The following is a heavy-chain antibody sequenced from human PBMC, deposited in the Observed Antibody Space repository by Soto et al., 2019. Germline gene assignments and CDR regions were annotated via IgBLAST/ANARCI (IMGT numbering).Heavy chain of an antibody. J-gene: IGHJ4*02. D-gene: IGHD6-13*01. CDR1: GFTFSSYA. V-gene: IGHV3-30-3*01. CDR2: ISYDGSNK. Sequence: LRLSFAASGFTFSSYAMHWVRQAPGKGLEWVAVISYDGSNKYYADSVKGRFTISRDNSKNTLYLQMNSLRAEDTAVYYCARLPSIAAAGTQFDYWGQGTLVTVSS. CDR3: ARLPSIAAAGTQFDY.